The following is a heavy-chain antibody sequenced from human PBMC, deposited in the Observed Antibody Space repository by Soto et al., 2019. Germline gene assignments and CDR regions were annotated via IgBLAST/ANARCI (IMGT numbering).Heavy chain of an antibody. CDR3: ARNPGGSPFDH. J-gene: IGHJ4*02. V-gene: IGHV4-39*01. D-gene: IGHD3-16*01. CDR2: IFYSGST. CDR1: GGSITNSIYY. Sequence: QLQLQESGPGLVKPSETLSLTCTVSGGSITNSIYYWGWIRQPPGKGLEWIGSIFYSGSTYSNPSLKSRVTISVDTSKNQFSLKLSSVTAADTAMYYCARNPGGSPFDHWGQGTLVTVSS.